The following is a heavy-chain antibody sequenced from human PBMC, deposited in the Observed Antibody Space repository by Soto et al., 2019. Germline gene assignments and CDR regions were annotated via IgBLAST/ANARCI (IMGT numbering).Heavy chain of an antibody. Sequence: GGSLRLSCAASGFTFSSHWMSWVRQAPGKGLEWVANIKQDGRETYYVDSVKGRFTISRDNAKNSLYLQMNSLRAEDTAVYYCARPLGWRDAFDIWGQGTMVTVSS. CDR2: IKQDGRET. J-gene: IGHJ3*02. CDR1: GFTFSSHW. CDR3: ARPLGWRDAFDI. D-gene: IGHD6-19*01. V-gene: IGHV3-7*01.